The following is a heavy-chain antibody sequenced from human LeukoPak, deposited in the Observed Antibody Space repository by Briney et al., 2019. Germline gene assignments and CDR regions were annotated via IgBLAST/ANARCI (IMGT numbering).Heavy chain of an antibody. J-gene: IGHJ4*02. Sequence: AGESLRLSCAASGFTFNSFSMNWVRQAPGKGLEWVSSISSSSGYIYYADSVKGRFTISRDNAKNSLYLQMNSLRAEDTAVYYCAKVGGRYGDYFDYWGQGTLVTVSS. CDR1: GFTFNSFS. CDR3: AKVGGRYGDYFDY. CDR2: ISSSSGYI. V-gene: IGHV3-21*01. D-gene: IGHD3-16*01.